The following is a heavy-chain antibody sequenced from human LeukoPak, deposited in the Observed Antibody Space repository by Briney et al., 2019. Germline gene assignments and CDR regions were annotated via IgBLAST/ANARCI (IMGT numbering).Heavy chain of an antibody. CDR1: GFKFIDYY. CDR3: ARDVRHAFDI. Sequence: ASVKVSCKASGFKFIDYYLHWVRLAPGQGLEWMGWINPNTGDTNYAQNFQGRVTMTRDTSISTAYMELSSLRSEDTALYSCARDVRHAFDIWGQGTMFVVSS. V-gene: IGHV1-2*02. J-gene: IGHJ3*02. CDR2: INPNTGDT.